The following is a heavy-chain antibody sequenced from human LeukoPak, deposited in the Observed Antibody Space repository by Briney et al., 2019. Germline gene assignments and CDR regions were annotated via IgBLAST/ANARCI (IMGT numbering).Heavy chain of an antibody. D-gene: IGHD3-3*01. J-gene: IGHJ4*02. V-gene: IGHV4-34*01. CDR1: GGSFSGYY. CDR2: INHSGST. Sequence: PSETLSLTCAVHGGSFSGYYWSWIRQPPGKGLEWIGEINHSGSTNYNPSLKSRVTISVDTSKNQFSLKLSSVTAADTAVYYCALVDFWSGYFHYRGQGTLVTVSS. CDR3: ALVDFWSGYFHY.